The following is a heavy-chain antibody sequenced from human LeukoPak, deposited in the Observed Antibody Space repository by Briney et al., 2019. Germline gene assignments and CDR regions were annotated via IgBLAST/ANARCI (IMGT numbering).Heavy chain of an antibody. CDR3: AGTGYCSSTSCYSWFDP. CDR1: GYSFITYW. Sequence: GESLRISCKGSGYSFITYWINWVRQMPGKGLEWMGRIDPSDSYTNYSPSFQGHVTISADKSISTAYLQWSSLKASDTAMYYCAGTGYCSSTSCYSWFDPWAREPWSPSPQ. CDR2: IDPSDSYT. J-gene: IGHJ5*02. D-gene: IGHD2-2*01. V-gene: IGHV5-10-1*01.